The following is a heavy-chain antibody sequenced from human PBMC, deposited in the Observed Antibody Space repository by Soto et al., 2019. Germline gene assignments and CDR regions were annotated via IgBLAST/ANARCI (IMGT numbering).Heavy chain of an antibody. V-gene: IGHV1-2*04. Sequence: WKAXGXXFTXYYMXWVRQAPGQGLXWMGWINPNRGGTNYAQKFQGWVTMTRDTSISTAYMELSRLRSDDTAVYYCASAPLNPIHYYDTRYYGMDVWGQGTTVTVSS. CDR3: ASAPLNPIHYYDTRYYGMDV. CDR1: GXXFTXYY. CDR2: INPNRGGT. D-gene: IGHD3-22*01. J-gene: IGHJ6*02.